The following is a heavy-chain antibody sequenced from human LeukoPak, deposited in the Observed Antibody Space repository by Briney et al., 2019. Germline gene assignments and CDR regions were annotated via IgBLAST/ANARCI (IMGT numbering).Heavy chain of an antibody. CDR1: GYTFTSYA. D-gene: IGHD4-17*01. CDR2: INAGNGNT. J-gene: IGHJ4*02. Sequence: ASVKVSCKASGYTFTSYAMHWVRQAPGRRLEWMGWINAGNGNTKYSQKFQGRVTITRDTSASTAYMELSSLRSEDTAVYYCARDAYGDFSIDYWGQGTLVTVSS. V-gene: IGHV1-3*01. CDR3: ARDAYGDFSIDY.